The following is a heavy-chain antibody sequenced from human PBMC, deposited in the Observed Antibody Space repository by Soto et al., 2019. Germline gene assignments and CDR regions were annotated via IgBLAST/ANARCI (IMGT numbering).Heavy chain of an antibody. CDR1: GYTFTTYY. CDR2: FNPYTGGT. J-gene: IGHJ5*02. D-gene: IGHD1-26*01. Sequence: QGQLVQSGAEVKKPGASVKVSCKASGYTFTTYYIHWMRQAPGQGLEWMGMFNPYTGGTRYAHKFQGRVTMTGDKSTSTGYMELSRLRSDDTAVYYCARLWGEIGPAFDPWGQGTLVTVSS. CDR3: ARLWGEIGPAFDP. V-gene: IGHV1-46*01.